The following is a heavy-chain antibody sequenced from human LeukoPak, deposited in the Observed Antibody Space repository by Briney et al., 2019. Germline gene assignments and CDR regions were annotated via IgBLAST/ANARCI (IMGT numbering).Heavy chain of an antibody. Sequence: ASVKVSCKAPGGTFSSYAISWVRQAPGQGLEWMGEIIPLFGTINYAQTFQGRVTITADEFTSTAYMELSSLRSDDTAVYYCARDRPGNSLEYWVQGTLVTVSS. J-gene: IGHJ4*02. CDR2: IIPLFGTI. V-gene: IGHV1-69*13. CDR3: ARDRPGNSLEY. D-gene: IGHD4-23*01. CDR1: GGTFSSYA.